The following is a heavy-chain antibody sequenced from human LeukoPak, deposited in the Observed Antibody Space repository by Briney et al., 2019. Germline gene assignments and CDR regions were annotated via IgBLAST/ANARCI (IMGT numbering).Heavy chain of an antibody. CDR1: GYTFTGYY. J-gene: IGHJ4*02. CDR2: INPNSGDT. D-gene: IGHD2-2*01. CDR3: ASEGEVVASVGDIVVGESVPNDY. V-gene: IGHV1-2*02. Sequence: GASVKVSCKASGYTFTGYYMHWVRQAPGQGLEWMGWINPNSGDTNYAQQFQGRVTMTRDKSISTAYMEMSRLRSEDTAVYYCASEGEVVASVGDIVVGESVPNDYWGQGTLVTVSS.